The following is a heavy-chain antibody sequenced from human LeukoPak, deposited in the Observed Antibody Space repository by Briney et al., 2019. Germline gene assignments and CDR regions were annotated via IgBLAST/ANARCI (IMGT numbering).Heavy chain of an antibody. CDR2: INQDGSDK. V-gene: IGHV3-7*01. Sequence: GGSLSLSCAASGFSLSNYWMSWVRQAPGKGLEWVANINQDGSDKYYVDSVMGRFTISKDNAKNSVYLQMNSLRPEDTAIYYCAWYGVTHGLDVWGQGTTVTVSS. CDR1: GFSLSNYW. CDR3: AWYGVTHGLDV. D-gene: IGHD3-10*01. J-gene: IGHJ6*02.